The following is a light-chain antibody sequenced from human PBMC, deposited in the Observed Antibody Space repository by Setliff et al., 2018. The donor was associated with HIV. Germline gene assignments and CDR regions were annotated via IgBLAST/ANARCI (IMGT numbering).Light chain of an antibody. CDR1: SGDVGVHKY. CDR2: GVS. J-gene: IGLJ1*01. Sequence: QSVLTQPASVSGSPGQSITISCSGTSGDVGVHKYVSWYQQHPGKAPKLMIYGVSNRPSGVSHRFSGSKSGSTASLTISGLQAEDEADYYCASYTTNSLYVFGSGTKVTVL. CDR3: ASYTTNSLYV. V-gene: IGLV2-14*01.